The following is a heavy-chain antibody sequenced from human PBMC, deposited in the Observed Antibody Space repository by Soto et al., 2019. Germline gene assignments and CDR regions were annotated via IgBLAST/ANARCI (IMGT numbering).Heavy chain of an antibody. J-gene: IGHJ4*02. V-gene: IGHV3-15*07. D-gene: IGHD2-21*01. CDR1: GFTFSSAW. CDR2: IKSQNDGGTT. Sequence: PGGSLRLSCAASGFTFSSAWFNWVRQAPGKGLGWVGRIKSQNDGGTTDYAAPVRDRFTISKDDSKNTLYLQMNSLKTEDTGVYFCTADLLAFIPQVDSWGQGTLVTVSS. CDR3: TADLLAFIPQVDS.